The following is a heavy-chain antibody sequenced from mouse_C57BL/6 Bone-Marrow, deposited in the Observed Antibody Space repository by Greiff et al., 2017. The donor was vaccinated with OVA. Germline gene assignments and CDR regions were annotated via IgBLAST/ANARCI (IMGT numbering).Heavy chain of an antibody. Sequence: EVQVVESGGGLVQPGGSLKLSCAASGFTFSDYYMYWVRQTPEKRLEWVAYISNGGGSTYYPDTVKGRFTISRDNAKNTLYLQMSRLKSEDTAMYYCARITTVPRYWYFDVWGTGTTVTVSS. V-gene: IGHV5-12*01. J-gene: IGHJ1*03. D-gene: IGHD1-1*01. CDR2: ISNGGGST. CDR3: ARITTVPRYWYFDV. CDR1: GFTFSDYY.